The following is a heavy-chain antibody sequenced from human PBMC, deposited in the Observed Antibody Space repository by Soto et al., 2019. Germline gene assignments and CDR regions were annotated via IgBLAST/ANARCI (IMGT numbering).Heavy chain of an antibody. CDR1: GGSFSGYY. V-gene: IGHV4-34*01. CDR3: GRVPLITIFGVVIRQQFDY. J-gene: IGHJ4*02. CDR2: INHSGST. D-gene: IGHD3-3*01. Sequence: PSETLSLTCAVYGGSFSGYYWSWIRQPPGKGLEWIGEINHSGSTNYNPSLKSRVTISVDTSKNQFSLKLSSVTAADTAVYYCGRVPLITIFGVVIRQQFDYWGQGTLVTVSS.